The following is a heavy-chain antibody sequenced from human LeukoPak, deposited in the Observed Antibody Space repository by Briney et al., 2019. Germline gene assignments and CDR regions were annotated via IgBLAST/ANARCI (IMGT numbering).Heavy chain of an antibody. Sequence: GGSLRLSCAASGFTFSSYAMSWVRQAPGKGLEWVSAISGSGGSTYYTDSVKGRFTISRDNSKNTLYLQMNSLRAEDTAVYYCAKAGRDGYNCDYWGQGTLVTFSS. D-gene: IGHD5-24*01. CDR2: ISGSGGST. CDR1: GFTFSSYA. CDR3: AKAGRDGYNCDY. J-gene: IGHJ4*02. V-gene: IGHV3-23*01.